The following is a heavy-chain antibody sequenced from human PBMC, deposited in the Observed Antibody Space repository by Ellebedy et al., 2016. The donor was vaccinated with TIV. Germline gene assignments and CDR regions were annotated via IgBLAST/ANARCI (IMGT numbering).Heavy chain of an antibody. CDR3: AKVHNSARYYYDSSDNFDY. CDR2: ISARADRT. V-gene: IGHV3-23*01. CDR1: GFVFRRYG. D-gene: IGHD3-22*01. Sequence: GESLKISXAASGFVFRRYGMYWVRQAPGKGLEWISGISARADRTYIVDSVKGRFYISRDNSESTLYLQMNSLRADDTAVYYCAKVHNSARYYYDSSDNFDYWGQGTLVTVSS. J-gene: IGHJ4*02.